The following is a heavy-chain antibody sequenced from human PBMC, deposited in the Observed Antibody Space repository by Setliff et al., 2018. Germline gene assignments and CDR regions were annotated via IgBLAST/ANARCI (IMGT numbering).Heavy chain of an antibody. V-gene: IGHV3-23*01. D-gene: IGHD5-18*01. CDR3: VRDRWKVMVNKGDDAFDL. CDR2: ISASGRTT. J-gene: IGHJ3*01. Sequence: HPGGSLRLSCAASRFTFSNYAMSWVRQAPGKGLEWVSAISASGRTTYSADSVKGRFTISRDNAKNSLDLQMDSLRGEDTAVYYCVRDRWKVMVNKGDDAFDLWGQGTMVTVSS. CDR1: RFTFSNYA.